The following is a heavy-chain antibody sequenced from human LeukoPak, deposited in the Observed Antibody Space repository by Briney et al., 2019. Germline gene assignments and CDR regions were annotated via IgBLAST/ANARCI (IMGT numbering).Heavy chain of an antibody. CDR3: ARHPDPYSSVDY. CDR1: GYSISSGYY. Sequence: SETLSLTCAVSGYSISSGYYWGWIRQPPGKGLEWIGSIYHSGSTYYKPSLKRRVTISVDTSKNQFSLKLSSVTAADTAVYYCARHPDPYSSVDYWGQGTLVTVSS. J-gene: IGHJ4*02. V-gene: IGHV4-38-2*01. CDR2: IYHSGST. D-gene: IGHD6-19*01.